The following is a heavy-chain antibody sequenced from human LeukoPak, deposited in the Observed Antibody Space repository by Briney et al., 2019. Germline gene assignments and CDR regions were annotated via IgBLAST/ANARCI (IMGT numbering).Heavy chain of an antibody. V-gene: IGHV5-51*01. Sequence: KVGESLQISCKGSGYSFTSYWIGWVRQMPGKGLEWMGIIYPGDSDTRYSPSFRGQVTISADKSISTAYLQWSSLKASDTAMYYCARHGHTDCGGGSCYHSDWYFDLWGRGTQVTVSS. D-gene: IGHD2-15*01. CDR3: ARHGHTDCGGGSCYHSDWYFDL. CDR2: IYPGDSDT. J-gene: IGHJ2*01. CDR1: GYSFTSYW.